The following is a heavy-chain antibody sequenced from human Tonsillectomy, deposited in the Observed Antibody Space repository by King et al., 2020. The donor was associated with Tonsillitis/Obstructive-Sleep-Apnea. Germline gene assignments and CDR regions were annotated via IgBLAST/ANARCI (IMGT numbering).Heavy chain of an antibody. D-gene: IGHD2-15*01. CDR2: ISYDGSNK. V-gene: IGHV3-30*04. CDR1: GFTFSSYA. Sequence: VQLVESGGGVVQPGRSLRLSCAASGFTFSSYAMHWVRQAPGKGLEWVAVISYDGSNKYYADAVKGRLTISRDNSKNTLYLQMNRLRAEDTDVYYCAGDPVVVAAMGAFDIWGQGTMVTVSS. CDR3: AGDPVVVAAMGAFDI. J-gene: IGHJ3*02.